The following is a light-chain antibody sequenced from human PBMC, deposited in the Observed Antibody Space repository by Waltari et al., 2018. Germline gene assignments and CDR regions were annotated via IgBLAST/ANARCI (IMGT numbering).Light chain of an antibody. CDR3: SAWDRSLGAWV. CDR2: RNN. J-gene: IGLJ3*02. Sequence: QAGLTQPPSMSKGLRQTATLTCTGNSNNVAYQGAAWLQQHQGHPPKVLSYRNNTRPSGISERCSASRSGSAASLTITGLQAEDEADYYCSAWDRSLGAWVFGGGTKLTVL. V-gene: IGLV10-54*04. CDR1: SNNVAYQG.